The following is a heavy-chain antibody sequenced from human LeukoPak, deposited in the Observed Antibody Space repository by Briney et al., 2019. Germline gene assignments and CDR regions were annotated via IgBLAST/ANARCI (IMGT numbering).Heavy chain of an antibody. CDR2: ISSSSSTI. Sequence: GGSLRLSCAASGSTFSSYSMNWVRQAPGKGLEWVSYISSSSSTIYYADSVKGRFTISRDNAKNSLYLQMNSLRAEDTAVYYCARDTVYYDYGDYGRDYFDYWGQGTLVTVSS. J-gene: IGHJ4*02. CDR1: GSTFSSYS. D-gene: IGHD4-17*01. V-gene: IGHV3-48*01. CDR3: ARDTVYYDYGDYGRDYFDY.